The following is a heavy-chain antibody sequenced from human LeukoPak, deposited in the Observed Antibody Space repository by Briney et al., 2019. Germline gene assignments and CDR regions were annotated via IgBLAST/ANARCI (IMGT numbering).Heavy chain of an antibody. CDR3: AKDPSSYYYGSGSHSFDY. J-gene: IGHJ4*02. V-gene: IGHV3-23*01. Sequence: HAGGSLRLSCAASGFTFSSYAMSWVRQASGKGPEWVSTISGNSGNSYYTDPVKGRFTISRDNSKNTLYLQMNSLRAEDTAVYYCAKDPSSYYYGSGSHSFDYWGQGTLVTVSS. CDR2: ISGNSGNS. D-gene: IGHD3-10*01. CDR1: GFTFSSYA.